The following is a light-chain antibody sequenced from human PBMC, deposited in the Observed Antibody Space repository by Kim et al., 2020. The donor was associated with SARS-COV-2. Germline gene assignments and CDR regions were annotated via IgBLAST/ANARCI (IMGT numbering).Light chain of an antibody. CDR2: GKN. CDR3: NSRDSSGNLWV. CDR1: SLRSYY. V-gene: IGLV3-19*01. J-gene: IGLJ3*02. Sequence: ALGQAVRLTCQGDSLRSYYASWYQQKPGQAPVLVIYGKNNRPSGIPDRFSGSSAGNAASLTSTGAQAEDEADYYCNSRDSSGNLWVFGGGTKLTVL.